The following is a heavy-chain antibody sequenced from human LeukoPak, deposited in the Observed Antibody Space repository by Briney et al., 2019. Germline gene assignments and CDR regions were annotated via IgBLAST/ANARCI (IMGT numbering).Heavy chain of an antibody. CDR3: ARVEEASYYYYGMDV. Sequence: TSGTLSLTCAVSGGSISSSNWWSWVRQPPGKGLEWIGEIYHSGSTNYNPSLKSRVTISVDKSKNQSSLKLSSVTAADTAVYYCARVEEASYYYYGMDVWGQGTTVTVSS. V-gene: IGHV4-4*02. D-gene: IGHD3-3*01. J-gene: IGHJ6*02. CDR2: IYHSGST. CDR1: GGSISSSNW.